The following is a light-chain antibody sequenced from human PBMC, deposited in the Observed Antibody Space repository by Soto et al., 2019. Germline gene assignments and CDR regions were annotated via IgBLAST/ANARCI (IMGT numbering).Light chain of an antibody. CDR2: GAS. J-gene: IGKJ1*01. CDR3: QQYNNWPWT. Sequence: EIVMTQSPATLSVSPGERATLSCRASQSISSKLAWYQQKPGQAPRLLIYGASTRVTGIPARFSGSGSGTEFTLTISSLQSEDFAVYYCQQYNNWPWTFGQGTKVDI. CDR1: QSISSK. V-gene: IGKV3-15*01.